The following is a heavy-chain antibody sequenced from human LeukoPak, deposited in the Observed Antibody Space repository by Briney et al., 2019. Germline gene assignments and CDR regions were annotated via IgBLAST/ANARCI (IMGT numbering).Heavy chain of an antibody. CDR2: ISWNSGSI. D-gene: IGHD6-19*01. CDR3: AQDGYCSSAHCYTGAIEM. V-gene: IGHV3-9*01. J-gene: IGHJ3*02. CDR1: GFTFDDYA. Sequence: PGRSLRLSCAASGFTFDDYAMHWVRQAPGKGLEWVSGISWNSGSIGYADSVKGRFTISRDNAKNTLYLEMKSLRAEDTALYFCAQDGYCSSAHCYTGAIEMWGQGTMVTVS.